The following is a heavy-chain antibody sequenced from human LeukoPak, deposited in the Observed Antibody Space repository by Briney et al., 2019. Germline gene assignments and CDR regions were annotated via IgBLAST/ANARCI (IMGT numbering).Heavy chain of an antibody. Sequence: GGSLRLSCAASGFTFSSYAMSWVRQAPGKGLEWVAGISAGGGSTYYADSVKGRFTISRDNSKNMLYLQLNSLRAEDTAVYYCAKGDPPTYYDILSGQDYWGQGTLVTVSS. J-gene: IGHJ4*02. CDR1: GFTFSSYA. CDR3: AKGDPPTYYDILSGQDY. CDR2: ISAGGGST. D-gene: IGHD3-9*01. V-gene: IGHV3-23*01.